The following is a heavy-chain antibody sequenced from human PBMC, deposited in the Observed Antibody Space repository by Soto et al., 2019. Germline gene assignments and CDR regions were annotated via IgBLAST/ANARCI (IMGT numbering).Heavy chain of an antibody. D-gene: IGHD2-8*01. CDR3: ARRALPQCINGVCYKDGFWDY. V-gene: IGHV4-31*03. CDR1: GGSVSSGGYY. J-gene: IGHJ4*02. Sequence: SETLSLTCTVSGGSVSSGGYYWSWIRQHPGTGLEWIGYIYYSGTTYFNPSLKSRASISLDTSKNEFSLKLTSVTAADTAVYYCARRALPQCINGVCYKDGFWDYWGQGALVTVS. CDR2: IYYSGTT.